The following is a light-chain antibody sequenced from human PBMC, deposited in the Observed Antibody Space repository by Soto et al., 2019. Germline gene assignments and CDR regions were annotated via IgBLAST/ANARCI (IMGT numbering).Light chain of an antibody. CDR1: QSVSSN. V-gene: IGKV3-15*01. Sequence: EIVMTQSPATLSVSPGERATLSCRASQSVSSNLAWYQQKPGQAPRLLIYGASTRATGIPARFSGSGSGTEFTLTISSLLSEAFAVYYCQQYNYWPPWTFGQGTKVEIK. CDR2: GAS. CDR3: QQYNYWPPWT. J-gene: IGKJ1*01.